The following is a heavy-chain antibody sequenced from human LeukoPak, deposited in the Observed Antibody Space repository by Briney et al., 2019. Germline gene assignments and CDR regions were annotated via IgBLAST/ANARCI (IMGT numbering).Heavy chain of an antibody. CDR2: ISAYNGNT. D-gene: IGHD2-2*01. CDR1: GYTFTSYG. Sequence: ASVKVSCKASGYTFTSYGISWVRQAPGQGLEWMGWISAYNGNTNYAQKLQGRVTMTTDTSTSTAYMELRSLRSDDTAVRYCARDLYEYCSSTSCFNYYYYGMDVWGQGTTVTVSS. J-gene: IGHJ6*02. CDR3: ARDLYEYCSSTSCFNYYYYGMDV. V-gene: IGHV1-18*01.